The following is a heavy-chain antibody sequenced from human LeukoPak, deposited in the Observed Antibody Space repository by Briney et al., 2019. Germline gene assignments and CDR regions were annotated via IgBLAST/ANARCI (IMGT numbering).Heavy chain of an antibody. CDR1: GGPIRTYY. CDR3: ARDPKGDYDILTGYYIESYFDY. CDR2: IYYSGST. Sequence: SETLSLTCTVSGGPIRTYYWSWIRQPPGKGLEWIGYIYYSGSTNYNPSLKSRVTISVDTSKNQFSLKLSSVTAADTAVYYCARDPKGDYDILTGYYIESYFDYWGQGTLVTVSS. V-gene: IGHV4-59*12. D-gene: IGHD3-9*01. J-gene: IGHJ4*02.